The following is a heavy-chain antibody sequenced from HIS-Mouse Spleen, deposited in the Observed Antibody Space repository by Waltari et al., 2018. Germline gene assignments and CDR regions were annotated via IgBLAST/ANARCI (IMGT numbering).Heavy chain of an antibody. D-gene: IGHD6-6*01. CDR3: ARAAARKGGLDY. J-gene: IGHJ4*02. Sequence: QVQLQESGPGLVKPSQTLSLTCTVSGGSISSGGYYWSWIRQPPGKGLGWIGYIYYSGSNYYNPSLKSRVTRSVDTSKNQFSLKLSSVTAADTAVYYCARAAARKGGLDYWGQGTLVTVSS. CDR1: GGSISSGGYY. CDR2: IYYSGSN. V-gene: IGHV4-31*03.